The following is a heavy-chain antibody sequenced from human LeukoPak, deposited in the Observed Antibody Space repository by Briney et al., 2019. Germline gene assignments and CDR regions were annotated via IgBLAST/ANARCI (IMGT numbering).Heavy chain of an antibody. Sequence: GSLRLSCAASGFTFSNYGMHWVRQAPGKGLEWVAVIWYDGSYKSYGDSVKGRFTISRDNSKNTLYLQMNSLRAEDTAVYYCAKDGFRSYYYDSSGYYPDYWGQGTLVTVSS. CDR3: AKDGFRSYYYDSSGYYPDY. J-gene: IGHJ4*02. CDR2: IWYDGSYK. CDR1: GFTFSNYG. V-gene: IGHV3-33*06. D-gene: IGHD3-22*01.